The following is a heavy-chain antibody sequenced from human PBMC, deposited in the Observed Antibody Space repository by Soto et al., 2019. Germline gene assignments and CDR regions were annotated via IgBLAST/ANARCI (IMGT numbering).Heavy chain of an antibody. Sequence: SETLSLTCTVSGGSISSSSYYWGWIRQPPGKGLEWIGSIYYSGSTYYNPSLKSRVTISVDTSKNQFSLKLSSVTAADTAVYYCARLGATTGDFWSAYRFDYWGQGTLVTVSS. J-gene: IGHJ4*02. CDR3: ARLGATTGDFWSAYRFDY. CDR1: GGSISSSSYY. D-gene: IGHD3-3*01. V-gene: IGHV4-39*01. CDR2: IYYSGST.